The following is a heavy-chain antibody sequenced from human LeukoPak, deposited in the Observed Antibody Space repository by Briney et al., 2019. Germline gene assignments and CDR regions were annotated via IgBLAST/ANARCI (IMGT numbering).Heavy chain of an antibody. CDR2: FDPEDGET. CDR3: ATSGDYVSFDY. J-gene: IGHJ4*02. CDR1: GYTLTELY. D-gene: IGHD4-17*01. V-gene: IGHV1-24*01. Sequence: ASVKVSCKVSGYTLTELYMDWVRQAPGKGLELMGGFDPEDGETIYAQKFQGRVTMTEDTSTDTAYMELSSLRSVDTAVYYCATSGDYVSFDYWGQGTLVTVCS.